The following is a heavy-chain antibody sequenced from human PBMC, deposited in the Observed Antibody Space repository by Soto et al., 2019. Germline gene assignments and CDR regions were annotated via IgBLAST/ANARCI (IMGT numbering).Heavy chain of an antibody. CDR3: ARGYCSSTSCSPYLFDY. J-gene: IGHJ4*02. V-gene: IGHV3-13*01. D-gene: IGHD2-2*01. CDR2: IGTAGDT. CDR1: GFTFSSYD. Sequence: GGSLRLSCAASGFTFSSYDMHWVRQATGKGLEWVSAIGTAGDTYYPGSVKGRFTISRENAKNSLYLQMNSLRAEDTAVYYCARGYCSSTSCSPYLFDYWGQGTLVTVSS.